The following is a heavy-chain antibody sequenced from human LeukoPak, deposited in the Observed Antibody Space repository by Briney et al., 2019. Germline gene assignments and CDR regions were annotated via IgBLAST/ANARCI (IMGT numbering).Heavy chain of an antibody. CDR2: VSSRGAT. CDR3: ARAQKTMLSRAVYFFDF. J-gene: IGHJ4*02. Sequence: PSETLSLTCNVSGASISDYYWSWIRQSPTRGLEWIGYVSSRGATNNNPSLNSRVTTSAHTSENQLSLKLTSVTAADAAVYYCARAQKTMLSRAVYFFDFWGQGLLVTVSS. CDR1: GASISDYY. V-gene: IGHV4-59*01. D-gene: IGHD2-2*01.